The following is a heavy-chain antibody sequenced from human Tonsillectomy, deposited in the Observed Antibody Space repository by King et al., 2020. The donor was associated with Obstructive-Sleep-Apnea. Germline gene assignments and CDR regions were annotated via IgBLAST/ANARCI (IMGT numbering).Heavy chain of an antibody. V-gene: IGHV3-15*01. CDR2: IKSKTDGGTT. CDR1: GFTFSNAW. D-gene: IGHD3-10*01. Sequence: QLVQSGGGLVKPGGSLRLSCASSGFTFSNAWMSWVRQAPGKGLEWVGRIKSKTDGGTTDYAAPVKGRFTISSDDSKTTLLLQMNSLKTEETAVYYCTTDKTGAFDYWGQGTLVTVSS. CDR3: TTDKTGAFDY. J-gene: IGHJ4*02.